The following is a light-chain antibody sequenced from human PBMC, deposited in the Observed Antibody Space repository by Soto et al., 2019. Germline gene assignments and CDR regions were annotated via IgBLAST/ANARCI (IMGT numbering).Light chain of an antibody. CDR3: QQYYSTLWT. Sequence: DIVMTQSPDSLAVSLGERATINCKSSQSVLYSSNNKNYLAWYQQKPGLPPKLLIYWASTPESGVPDRFSGSGSGTDFTLTISSLQAEDVAVYYCQQYYSTLWTFGQGTKVEIK. CDR2: WAS. V-gene: IGKV4-1*01. J-gene: IGKJ1*01. CDR1: QSVLYSSNNKNY.